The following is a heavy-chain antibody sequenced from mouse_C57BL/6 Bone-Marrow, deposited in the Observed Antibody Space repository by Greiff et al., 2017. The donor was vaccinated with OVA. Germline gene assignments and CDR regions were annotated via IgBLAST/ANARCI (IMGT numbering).Heavy chain of an antibody. D-gene: IGHD2-3*01. Sequence: QVTLKESGPGILQSSQSLSLTCSFSGFSLSTSGMGVSWIRQPSGKGLEWLAHIYWDDDKRYNPSLKSRLTISKDTSSTPVFLQITRVDTADTATYYCARSPRWLLQGGLDYWGQGTTLTVSS. CDR2: IYWDDDK. V-gene: IGHV8-12*01. CDR1: GFSLSTSGMG. CDR3: ARSPRWLLQGGLDY. J-gene: IGHJ2*01.